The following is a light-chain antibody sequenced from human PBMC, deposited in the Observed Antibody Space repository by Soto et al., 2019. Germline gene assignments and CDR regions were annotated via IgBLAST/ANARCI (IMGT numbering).Light chain of an antibody. J-gene: IGLJ3*02. Sequence: SALTQPASVSGSPGQSITMSCTGTSRDIGSYNLVSWYQQHPGKVPKLMIYEASKRPSGVSSRFSGSKSGNTASLTISGLQVEDEADYYCCSYTGNFTLLFGGGTKLTVL. CDR1: SRDIGSYNL. V-gene: IGLV2-23*01. CDR3: CSYTGNFTLL. CDR2: EAS.